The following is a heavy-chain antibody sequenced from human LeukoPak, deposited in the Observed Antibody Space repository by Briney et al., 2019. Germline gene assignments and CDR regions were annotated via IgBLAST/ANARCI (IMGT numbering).Heavy chain of an antibody. D-gene: IGHD3-10*01. J-gene: IGHJ5*02. V-gene: IGHV3-30*02. Sequence: GGSLRLSCAASGFSFSSVGMHWVRQAPGKGLDWVAYYRNDASKTYYADSVKGRFSISRDNSKNTVYLQMNNLLPEDTAVYYCAKRAGSAWSAGAWGQGTLVTASS. CDR2: YRNDASKT. CDR1: GFSFSSVG. CDR3: AKRAGSAWSAGA.